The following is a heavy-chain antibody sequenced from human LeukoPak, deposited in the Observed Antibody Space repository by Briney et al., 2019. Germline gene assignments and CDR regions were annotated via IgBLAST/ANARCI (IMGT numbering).Heavy chain of an antibody. V-gene: IGHV1-2*02. Sequence: ASVKVSCKASGYTFTGYYMHWVRQAPGQGLEWMGWINPNSGGTNYAQKFQGRVTMTRDTSISTAYMELSRLRSDDTAVYYCAYSSSSLGAFDIWGQGTKVTVSS. CDR1: GYTFTGYY. J-gene: IGHJ3*02. CDR3: AYSSSSLGAFDI. CDR2: INPNSGGT. D-gene: IGHD6-6*01.